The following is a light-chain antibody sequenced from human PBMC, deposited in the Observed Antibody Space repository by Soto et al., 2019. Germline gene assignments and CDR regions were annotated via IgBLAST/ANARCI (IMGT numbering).Light chain of an antibody. J-gene: IGLJ2*01. CDR1: SGDIGGFNR. V-gene: IGLV2-14*01. Sequence: QSVLTQPASVSGSPGQSITISCTGTSGDIGGFNRVSWYQQHPGKAPKLMIFDVGYRPSGVSNRFSASKSGNTASLTISGLQAEDEADYYCSSYTSSSTLLFGGGTKVTVL. CDR3: SSYTSSSTLL. CDR2: DVG.